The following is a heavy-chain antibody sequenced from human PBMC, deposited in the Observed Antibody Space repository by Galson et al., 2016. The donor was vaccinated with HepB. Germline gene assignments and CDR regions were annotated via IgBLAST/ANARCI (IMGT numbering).Heavy chain of an antibody. V-gene: IGHV3-11*01. D-gene: IGHD3-3*01. J-gene: IGHJ6*02. CDR1: GFTFGDWY. Sequence: LRLSCATSGFTFGDWYMAWIRQAPGKGLEWVSYISRDGSITYYADPAKGRFTISRDNAKNSLYLHLNSLRAEDSAVYYCARDPLYYYTSASRFVYYGLDVWGQGTTVTVSS. CDR3: ARDPLYYYTSASRFVYYGLDV. CDR2: ISRDGSIT.